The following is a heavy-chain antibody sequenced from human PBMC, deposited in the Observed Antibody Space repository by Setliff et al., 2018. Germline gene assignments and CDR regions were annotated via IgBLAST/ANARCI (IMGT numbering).Heavy chain of an antibody. CDR2: IIPILGIA. V-gene: IGHV1-69*10. CDR1: GGTFSSYA. CDR3: AAEGRVGVPAANYYYYYGMDV. D-gene: IGHD2-2*01. J-gene: IGHJ6*02. Sequence: SVKVSCKASGGTFSSYAISWVRQAPGQGLEWMGGIIPILGIANYAQKFQERVTITRDMSTSTAYMELSSLRSEDTAVYYCAAEGRVGVPAANYYYYYGMDVWGQGTTVTAP.